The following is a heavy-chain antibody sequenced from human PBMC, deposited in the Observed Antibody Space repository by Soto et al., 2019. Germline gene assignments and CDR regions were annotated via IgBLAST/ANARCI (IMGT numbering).Heavy chain of an antibody. V-gene: IGHV3-33*01. Sequence: GGSLRLSCAASGFTFSSYGMHWVRQAPGKGLEWVAVIWYDGSNKYYADSVKGRFTISRDNSKKTLYLQMNSLRAEDTAVYYCARDLDYNNYGGYYYYGMDVWGQGTTVTVSS. CDR3: ARDLDYNNYGGYYYYGMDV. CDR1: GFTFSSYG. J-gene: IGHJ6*02. D-gene: IGHD4-4*01. CDR2: IWYDGSNK.